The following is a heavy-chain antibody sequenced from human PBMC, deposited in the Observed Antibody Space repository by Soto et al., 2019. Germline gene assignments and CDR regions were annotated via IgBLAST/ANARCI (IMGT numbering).Heavy chain of an antibody. CDR1: GFTFSSYR. Sequence: PGGSLRLSCAASGFTFSSYRMNWVRQAPGKGLEWVSYISSSSSTIYYADSVKGRFTISRDNAKNSLYLQMNSLRAEDTAVYYCARGGYCSSTSCYYPYYFAYRGQGTLVTVSS. CDR2: ISSSSSTI. J-gene: IGHJ4*02. CDR3: ARGGYCSSTSCYYPYYFAY. V-gene: IGHV3-48*01. D-gene: IGHD2-2*01.